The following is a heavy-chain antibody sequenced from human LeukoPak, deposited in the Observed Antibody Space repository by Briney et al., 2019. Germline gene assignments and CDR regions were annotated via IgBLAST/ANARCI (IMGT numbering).Heavy chain of an antibody. Sequence: PSETLSLTCTVSGGSISSGGYYWSWIRQHPGKGLEWIGYIYYSGSIKYNPSLKSRATISMDASKNQFSLKLTPVTAADTAVYYCARDLSGWYNRFDPWGQGTLVTVSS. V-gene: IGHV4-61*08. CDR3: ARDLSGWYNRFDP. CDR2: IYYSGSI. J-gene: IGHJ5*02. CDR1: GGSISSGGYY. D-gene: IGHD6-19*01.